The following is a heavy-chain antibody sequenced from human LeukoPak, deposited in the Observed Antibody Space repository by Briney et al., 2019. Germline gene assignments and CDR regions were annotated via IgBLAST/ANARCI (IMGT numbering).Heavy chain of an antibody. J-gene: IGHJ6*03. CDR3: ARQRQAIYYYYYMDV. CDR1: GGSISSSSYY. CDR2: IYYSGST. V-gene: IGHV4-39*01. Sequence: SETLSLTCTVSGGSISSSSYYWGWIRQPPGKGLEWIGSIYYSGSTYYNPSLKSRVTISVDTSKNQFSLKLSSVTAADTAVYYCARQRQAIYYYYYMDVWGKGNTVTVSS.